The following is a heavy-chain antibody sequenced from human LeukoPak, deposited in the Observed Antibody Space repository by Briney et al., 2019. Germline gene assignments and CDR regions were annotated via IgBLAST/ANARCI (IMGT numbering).Heavy chain of an antibody. D-gene: IGHD3-16*02. CDR3: AREGRYYDYVWGSYRYEYY. V-gene: IGHV3-53*01. CDR2: IYSCGST. CDR1: GFTFSSYE. J-gene: IGHJ4*02. Sequence: GGSLRLSCAASGFTFSSYEMNWVRQAPGKGLEGVSVIYSCGSTYYADSVKGRFTISRDNSKNTLYLKMNSLRAEDTAVYYCAREGRYYDYVWGSYRYEYYWGQGTLVTVSS.